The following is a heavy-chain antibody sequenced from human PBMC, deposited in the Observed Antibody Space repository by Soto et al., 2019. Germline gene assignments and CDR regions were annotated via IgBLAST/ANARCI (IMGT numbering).Heavy chain of an antibody. J-gene: IGHJ4*02. Sequence: QVQLVESGGGVVQPGRSLRLSCAASGFTFSSYGMHWVRQAPGKGLEWVAVISWDGSNKYYADSVKGRFTISRDNSKNTLYLQRNSLRAEDTAVYYWEKDIHSSGWSNYDYWGQGTLVTVSS. V-gene: IGHV3-30*18. CDR1: GFTFSSYG. CDR2: ISWDGSNK. D-gene: IGHD6-19*01. CDR3: EKDIHSSGWSNYDY.